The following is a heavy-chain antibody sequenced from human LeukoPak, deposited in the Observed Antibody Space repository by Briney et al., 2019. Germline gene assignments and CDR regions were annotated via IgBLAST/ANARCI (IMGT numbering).Heavy chain of an antibody. D-gene: IGHD3-10*01. V-gene: IGHV3-23*01. J-gene: IGHJ4*02. CDR1: GFTFSSYA. Sequence: GGSLRLSCAASGFTFSSYAMSWVRQAPGKGLEWVSAISGSGGSTYYADSVKGRFTISRDNAKNSLYLQMNSLGAEDTAVYYCARVSAFMVRGVIILDYWGQGTLVTVSS. CDR3: ARVSAFMVRGVIILDY. CDR2: ISGSGGST.